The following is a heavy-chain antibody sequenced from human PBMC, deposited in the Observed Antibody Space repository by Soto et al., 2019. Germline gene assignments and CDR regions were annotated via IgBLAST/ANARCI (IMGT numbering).Heavy chain of an antibody. CDR3: AGAAWNAFDC. Sequence: QVQLQESGPGLVKPSGTLSLTCAVSSGSISSSNWWSWVRQPPGKGLEWIGEIYHSGSTNYNPSRKRRVTISVDQSQTQFSLKLSSGTAADTAVYYCAGAAWNAFDCWGQGTLVNVSS. V-gene: IGHV4-4*02. CDR2: IYHSGST. D-gene: IGHD1-1*01. J-gene: IGHJ4*02. CDR1: SGSISSSNW.